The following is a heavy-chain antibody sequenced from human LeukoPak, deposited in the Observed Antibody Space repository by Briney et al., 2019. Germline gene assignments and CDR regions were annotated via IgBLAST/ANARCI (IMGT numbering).Heavy chain of an antibody. J-gene: IGHJ4*02. CDR2: LI. CDR3: AKETKVGENLYYFDY. CDR1: GFKFNDYA. Sequence: PGGSLRLSCVASGFKFNDYAMRWVRQAPGKGLEWVSGLIGYADSVKGRFIISRDNAKNSLYLEMNSLRPEDSALYYCAKETKVGENLYYFDYWGRGTLVTVSS. V-gene: IGHV3-9*01. D-gene: IGHD1-26*01.